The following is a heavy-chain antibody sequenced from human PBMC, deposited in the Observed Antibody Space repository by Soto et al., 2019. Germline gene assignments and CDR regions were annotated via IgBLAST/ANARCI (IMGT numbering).Heavy chain of an antibody. CDR1: GDSVSSSIAA. V-gene: IGHV6-1*01. CDR2: TYYRSKWYY. CDR3: ARGGGTSSSWYDS. D-gene: IGHD6-13*01. J-gene: IGHJ5*01. Sequence: QAQLQQSGPGLVKPSQTLSLTCAISGDSVSSSIAAWNWIRQSPSRGLEWLGRTYYRSKWYYDYAVSVKSRLSIHPDTSKNQFSLQLNSVTPEDTAVYYCARGGGTSSSWYDSWGQGTLVTVSS.